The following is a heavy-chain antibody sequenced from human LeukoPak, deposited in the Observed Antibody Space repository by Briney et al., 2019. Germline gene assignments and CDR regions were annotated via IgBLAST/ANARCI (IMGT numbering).Heavy chain of an antibody. CDR2: INHSGST. D-gene: IGHD1-20*01. V-gene: IGHV4-34*01. CDR3: ARGLIITGTDLDY. Sequence: SETLSLTCAVYGGSFSGYYWSWIRQPPGKGLEWIGEINHSGSTNYNPSLKNRVTISVDTSKNQFSLKLSSVTAADTAVYYCARGLIITGTDLDYWGQGTLVTVSS. CDR1: GGSFSGYY. J-gene: IGHJ4*02.